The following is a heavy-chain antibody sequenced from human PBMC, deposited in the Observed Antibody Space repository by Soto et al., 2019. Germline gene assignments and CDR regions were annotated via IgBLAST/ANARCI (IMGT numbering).Heavy chain of an antibody. CDR2: IYYSGST. D-gene: IGHD6-19*01. CDR1: GGSISSSSYY. J-gene: IGHJ4*02. Sequence: SETLSLTCTVSGGSISSSSYYWGWIRQPPGKGLEWIGSIYYSGSTYYNLSLKSRVTISVDTSKNQFSLKLSSVTAADTAVYYCARHQSSGLYVDSWGQGTLVTVSS. CDR3: ARHQSSGLYVDS. V-gene: IGHV4-39*01.